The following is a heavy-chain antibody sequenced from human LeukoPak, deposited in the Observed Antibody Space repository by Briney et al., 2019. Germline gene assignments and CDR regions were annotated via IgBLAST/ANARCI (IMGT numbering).Heavy chain of an antibody. D-gene: IGHD1-1*01. CDR2: INSDGSTT. J-gene: IGHJ4*02. V-gene: IGHV3-74*01. Sequence: GGSLRLSCAASGFTFDDYAMHWVRQAPGKGLVWVSLINSDGSTTNYADSVQGRFTISRDNAKNTLYLQMNSLRAEDTAVYYCVRDASETMNGNYWGQGTLVTVSS. CDR3: VRDASETMNGNY. CDR1: GFTFDDYA.